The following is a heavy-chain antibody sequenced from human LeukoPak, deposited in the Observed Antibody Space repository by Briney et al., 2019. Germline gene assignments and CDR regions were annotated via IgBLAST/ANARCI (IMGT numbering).Heavy chain of an antibody. D-gene: IGHD3-22*01. CDR3: ARAKYYYDSSGYPPHAFDI. Sequence: SETLSLTCTVSGGSISSSSYYWGWIRQPPGKGLEWIGSIYYSGSTNYNPSLKSRVTISVDTSKNQFSLKLSSVTAADTAVYYCARAKYYYDSSGYPPHAFDIWGQGTMVTVSS. CDR2: IYYSGST. J-gene: IGHJ3*02. CDR1: GGSISSSSYY. V-gene: IGHV4-39*07.